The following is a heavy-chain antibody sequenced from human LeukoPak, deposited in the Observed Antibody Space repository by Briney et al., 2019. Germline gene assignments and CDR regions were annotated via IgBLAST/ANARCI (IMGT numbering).Heavy chain of an antibody. J-gene: IGHJ4*02. CDR3: ARSALSRYCSSTSCKGYYFDY. V-gene: IGHV1-2*02. D-gene: IGHD2-2*01. Sequence: GASVKVSCKASGYTFTGYYMHWVRQAPGEGPEWMGWINPNSGGTNYTQKFQGRVTMTRDTSISTAYMELSRLRSDDTAVYYCARSALSRYCSSTSCKGYYFDYWGQGTLVTVSS. CDR1: GYTFTGYY. CDR2: INPNSGGT.